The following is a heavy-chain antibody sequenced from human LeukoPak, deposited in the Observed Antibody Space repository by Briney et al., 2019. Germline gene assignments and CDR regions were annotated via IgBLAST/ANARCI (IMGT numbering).Heavy chain of an antibody. D-gene: IGHD3-22*01. Sequence: SGRSLRLSCAASGFTLSSYGMHWVRQAPGKGLEWVAVISYDGSNKYYADSVKGRFTISRDNSKNTLYLQMNSLRAEDTAVYYCAKDWDYYDSVDYWGRGTLVTVSS. V-gene: IGHV3-30*18. CDR3: AKDWDYYDSVDY. CDR1: GFTLSSYG. CDR2: ISYDGSNK. J-gene: IGHJ4*02.